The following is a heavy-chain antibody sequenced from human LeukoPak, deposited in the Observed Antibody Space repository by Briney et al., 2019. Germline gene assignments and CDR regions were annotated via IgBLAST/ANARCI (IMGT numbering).Heavy chain of an antibody. J-gene: IGHJ6*03. CDR3: ASDGAKFGALTYCYYYMDV. CDR2: VSGGGGST. V-gene: IGHV3-23*01. D-gene: IGHD3-10*01. CDR1: GLTFSSYA. Sequence: GGSLRLSCAFSGLTFSSYAMTWVRQAPGKGLEWVSAVSGGGGSTYYADSVRGRFTIYRDNAKNTLYVQMNSLKAEDTAVYYCASDGAKFGALTYCYYYMDVWGKGTTVTVSS.